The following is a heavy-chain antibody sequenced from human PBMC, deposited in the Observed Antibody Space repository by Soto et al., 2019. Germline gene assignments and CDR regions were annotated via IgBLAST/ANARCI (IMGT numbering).Heavy chain of an antibody. V-gene: IGHV1-8*01. Sequence: QVQVVQSGAEVKKPGASVKVSCKTSGYNFTKYNFNWVRQATGQGLEWTGWMKPNSGDTGYKEKFQGRLTMTRDASISTAYMELSDLRSEDTAVYYCMVDNSGFYWGQGALVTVSS. CDR1: GYNFTKYN. D-gene: IGHD3-22*01. CDR3: MVDNSGFY. CDR2: MKPNSGDT. J-gene: IGHJ4*02.